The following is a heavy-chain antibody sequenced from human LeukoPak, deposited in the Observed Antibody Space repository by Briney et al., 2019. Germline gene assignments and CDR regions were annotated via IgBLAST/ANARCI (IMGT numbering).Heavy chain of an antibody. J-gene: IGHJ5*02. D-gene: IGHD6-19*01. CDR2: MNPNSGNT. CDR3: ARGRGSGHKENWFDP. Sequence: ASVTVSCKASVYTFTTYDINWVRQATGQGLAWMGWMNPNSGNTGYTQKFQGRVTMTRNTSISTAYMELSSLRSEDTAVYYCARGRGSGHKENWFDPWGQGTLVTVSS. CDR1: VYTFTTYD. V-gene: IGHV1-8*01.